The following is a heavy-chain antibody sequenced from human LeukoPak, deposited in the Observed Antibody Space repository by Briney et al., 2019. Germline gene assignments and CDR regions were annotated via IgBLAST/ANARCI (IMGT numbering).Heavy chain of an antibody. CDR3: AKDHVLAPWTPFDY. CDR2: ISGSGGST. CDR1: GFTFSSCA. V-gene: IGHV3-23*01. Sequence: GGSLRLSCAASGFTFSSCAMSWVRQAPGKGLEWVSAISGSGGSTYYADSVKGRFTISRDNSKNTLYLQMNSLRAEDTAVYYCAKDHVLAPWTPFDYWGQGTLVTVSS. D-gene: IGHD3-10*02. J-gene: IGHJ4*02.